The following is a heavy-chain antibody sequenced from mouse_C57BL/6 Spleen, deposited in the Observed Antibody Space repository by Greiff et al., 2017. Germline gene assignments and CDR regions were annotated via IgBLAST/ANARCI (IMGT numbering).Heavy chain of an antibody. CDR1: GFSLTSYG. D-gene: IGHD2-3*01. CDR3: ARHRYDGYYVFDY. Sequence: VQVVESGPGLVAPSQSLSITCTVSGFSLTSYGVHWVRQPPGKGLEWLVVIWSDGSTTYNSALKSRLSISKDNSKSQVFLKMNSLQTDDTAMYYCARHRYDGYYVFDYWGQGTTLTVSS. J-gene: IGHJ2*01. CDR2: IWSDGST. V-gene: IGHV2-6-1*01.